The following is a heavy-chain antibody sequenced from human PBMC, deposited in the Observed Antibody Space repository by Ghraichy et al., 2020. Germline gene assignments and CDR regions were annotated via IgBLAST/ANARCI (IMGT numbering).Heavy chain of an antibody. Sequence: SETLSLTCNVSGVSMSYYFWSWIRQPPGQGLEYIGYISYTGNTNYNPSLKSRLTISVDTSKKQFSLTLTSVTAADTALYYCVPFDRGGFDHWGQGTLLAVSS. V-gene: IGHV4-59*01. J-gene: IGHJ4*02. CDR2: ISYTGNT. CDR3: VPFDRGGFDH. D-gene: IGHD3-9*01. CDR1: GVSMSYYF.